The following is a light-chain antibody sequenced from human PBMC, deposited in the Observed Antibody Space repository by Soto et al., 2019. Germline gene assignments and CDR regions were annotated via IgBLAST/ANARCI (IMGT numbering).Light chain of an antibody. CDR1: SGSVSTSYY. Sequence: QTVVTQEPSFSVSPGGTVTLTCGLSSGSVSTSYYPSWYQHTPGQTPRTLIYSTNTRSSGVPDRFSGSILGNKAALTIAGAQAEDESDYYCVLFMGSGISVFGGGIKLTVL. CDR2: STN. CDR3: VLFMGSGISV. J-gene: IGLJ2*01. V-gene: IGLV8-61*01.